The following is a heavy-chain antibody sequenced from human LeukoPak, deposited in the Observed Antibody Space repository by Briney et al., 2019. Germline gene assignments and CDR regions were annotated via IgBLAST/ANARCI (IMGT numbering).Heavy chain of an antibody. J-gene: IGHJ3*02. CDR3: AKAYYDILTGYYAPDAFDI. V-gene: IGHV3-23*01. CDR1: GFTFSSYA. CDR2: ISGSVGST. Sequence: GGSLRLSCAASGFTFSSYAMSWVRQAPGKGLEWVSAISGSVGSTYYADSVKGRFTISRDNSKNTLYLQMNSLRAEDTAVYYCAKAYYDILTGYYAPDAFDIWGQGTMVTVSS. D-gene: IGHD3-9*01.